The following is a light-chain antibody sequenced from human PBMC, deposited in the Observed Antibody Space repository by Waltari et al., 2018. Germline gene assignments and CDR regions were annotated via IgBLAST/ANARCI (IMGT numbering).Light chain of an antibody. Sequence: SYDLPQPPSLSVSPGQTATIDCSGATLPTLYPYWYHQKPVQAPLLVLSKDTERPSGIPERFSGSSSGTTVTLTISGVRAEDEGDYYCQSTDSSSTYTVFGGGTKLTVL. V-gene: IGLV3-25*03. CDR1: TLPTLY. CDR3: QSTDSSSTYTV. CDR2: KDT. J-gene: IGLJ3*02.